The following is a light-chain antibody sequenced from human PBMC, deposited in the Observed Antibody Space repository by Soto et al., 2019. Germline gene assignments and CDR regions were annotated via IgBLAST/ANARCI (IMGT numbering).Light chain of an antibody. CDR1: QSISSW. J-gene: IGKJ2*01. CDR3: QQYTSHSSDT. CDR2: KAS. Sequence: DIQMTQSPSTLSASVGDTVTITCRASQSISSWLAWYQQKQGKAPKLLIYKASSLGSGVPSRFSGSGYRTESTLTISSLQAEDFASYYCQQYTSHSSDTFGQGTQREIK. V-gene: IGKV1-5*03.